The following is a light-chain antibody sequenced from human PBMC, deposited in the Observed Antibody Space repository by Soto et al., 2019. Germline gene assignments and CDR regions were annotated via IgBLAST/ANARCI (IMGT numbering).Light chain of an antibody. CDR1: SSDVGFYDY. J-gene: IGLJ2*01. CDR2: EVS. Sequence: QSVLTQPASVSGSPGQSITLSCTGTSSDVGFYDYVSWNQQHPGKAPKVMIYEVSNRPSGVSNRFSASKSGNTASLTISGLQAEDEADYYCSSYTSSGTVVFGGGTKLTVL. V-gene: IGLV2-14*03. CDR3: SSYTSSGTVV.